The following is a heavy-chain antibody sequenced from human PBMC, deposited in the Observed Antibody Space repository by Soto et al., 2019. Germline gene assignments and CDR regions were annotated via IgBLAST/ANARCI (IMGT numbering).Heavy chain of an antibody. Sequence: PSETLSLTCAVSGDSISSTNWWNWVRQPPGKGLEWIGEIDHSGSTNYNPSLKSRVTMSVDKPKNQFSLKLSSVTAADTAVYYCVRDSGNGWKDYWGQGTLVTVSS. V-gene: IGHV4-4*02. CDR1: GDSISSTNW. J-gene: IGHJ4*02. CDR2: IDHSGST. D-gene: IGHD6-19*01. CDR3: VRDSGNGWKDY.